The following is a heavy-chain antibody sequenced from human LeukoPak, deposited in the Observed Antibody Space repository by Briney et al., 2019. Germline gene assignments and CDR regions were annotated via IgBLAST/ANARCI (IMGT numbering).Heavy chain of an antibody. Sequence: GASVKVSCKASGYTFTSYDINWVRQATGQGLEWMGWMNPNSGNTGYAQKFQGRVTITRNTSISTAYMELSSLRSEDTAVYYCARVRAGRNWFDPWGQGTLVTVSS. J-gene: IGHJ5*02. V-gene: IGHV1-8*03. CDR1: GYTFTSYD. D-gene: IGHD4-17*01. CDR3: ARVRAGRNWFDP. CDR2: MNPNSGNT.